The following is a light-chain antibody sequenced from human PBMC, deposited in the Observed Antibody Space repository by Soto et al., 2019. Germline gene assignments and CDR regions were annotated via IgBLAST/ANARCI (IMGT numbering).Light chain of an antibody. J-gene: IGLJ2*01. CDR2: DTN. CDR3: LLSYSDAVV. V-gene: IGLV7-46*01. Sequence: QAVVTQEPSLTVSPGGTVTLTCGSSPGAVTSGHYPYWFQQKPGQAPRTLIYDTNYKHSWTPARFSGSLLGGQAALTLSGAQPEDEADYYCLLSYSDAVVFGGGTQLTVL. CDR1: PGAVTSGHY.